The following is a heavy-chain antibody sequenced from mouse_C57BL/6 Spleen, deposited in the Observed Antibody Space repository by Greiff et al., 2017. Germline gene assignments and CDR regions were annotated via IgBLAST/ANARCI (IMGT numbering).Heavy chain of an antibody. CDR3: AGGGYYEGYFDV. V-gene: IGHV1-47*01. CDR1: GYTFTTYP. Sequence: QVQLKESGAELVKPGASVTMSCKASGYTFTTYPIEWMKQNHGKSLEWIGNFHPYNDDTKYNEKFKGKATLTVEKSSRTVYLELIRLTSDDAAVYYCAGGGYYEGYFDVWGTGTTVTVSS. CDR2: FHPYNDDT. D-gene: IGHD2-3*01. J-gene: IGHJ1*03.